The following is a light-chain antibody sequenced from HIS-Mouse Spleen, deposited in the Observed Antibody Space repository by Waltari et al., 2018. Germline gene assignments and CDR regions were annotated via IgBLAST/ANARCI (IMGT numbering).Light chain of an antibody. Sequence: DIVMTQSPHSLAVSLGESATLNCKSSQSVLYSSNNKNYLAWYQQKPGQPPKLLIYWASTRESGVPDRFSGSGSGTDFTFTISSLQAEDVAVYYCQQYYSTPLTFGGGTKVEIK. CDR3: QQYYSTPLT. CDR2: WAS. CDR1: QSVLYSSNNKNY. V-gene: IGKV4-1*01. J-gene: IGKJ4*01.